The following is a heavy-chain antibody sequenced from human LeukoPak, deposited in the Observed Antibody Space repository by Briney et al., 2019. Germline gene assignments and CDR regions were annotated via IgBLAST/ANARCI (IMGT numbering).Heavy chain of an antibody. CDR1: GGSFSGYY. Sequence: SETLSLTCAVYGGSFSGYYWSWIRQPPGKGLEWIGEINHSGSTNYNPSLKSRVTISADTSKNQFSLKLSSVTAADTAVYYCARAPIVVVPAASMRYYYGMDVWGKGTTVTVSS. D-gene: IGHD2-2*01. CDR3: ARAPIVVVPAASMRYYYGMDV. J-gene: IGHJ6*04. V-gene: IGHV4-34*01. CDR2: INHSGST.